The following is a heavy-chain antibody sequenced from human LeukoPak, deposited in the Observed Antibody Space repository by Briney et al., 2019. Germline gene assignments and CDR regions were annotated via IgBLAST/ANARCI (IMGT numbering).Heavy chain of an antibody. J-gene: IGHJ6*03. D-gene: IGHD6-6*01. Sequence: GESLKISCKGSGYSFTSYWIGWGRQMRGKGLEWMGIIYPGGSDTRYSPSFQGQVTISADKSISTAYLQWSSLKASDTAMYYCARHSSSSKHYYYYYTDVWGKGTTVTVSS. CDR2: IYPGGSDT. CDR3: ARHSSSSKHYYYYYTDV. V-gene: IGHV5-51*01. CDR1: GYSFTSYW.